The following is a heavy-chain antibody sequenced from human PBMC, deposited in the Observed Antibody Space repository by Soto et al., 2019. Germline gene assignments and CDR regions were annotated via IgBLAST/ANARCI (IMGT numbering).Heavy chain of an antibody. CDR2: FDPEDGET. CDR3: ATDFRIAVADPYYFDC. Sequence: GASVEVPWKDSGLTQNDLSRQWVQQAHRKGLEWMGGFDPEDGETIYAQKFQGRVTMTEDTSTDTAYMELSSLRSEDTAVYYCATDFRIAVADPYYFDCWGQGT. J-gene: IGHJ4*02. V-gene: IGHV1-24*01. D-gene: IGHD6-19*01. CDR1: GLTQNDLS.